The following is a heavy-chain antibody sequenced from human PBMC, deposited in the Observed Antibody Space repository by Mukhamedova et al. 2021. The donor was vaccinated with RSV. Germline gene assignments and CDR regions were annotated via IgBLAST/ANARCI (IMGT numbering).Heavy chain of an antibody. V-gene: IGHV1-8*01. CDR1: TSYD. D-gene: IGHD6-19*01. CDR3: ARASGWYGVVDY. J-gene: IGHJ4*02. CDR2: MNPNSGNT. Sequence: TSYDINWVRQATGQGLEWMGWMNPNSGNTGYAQKFQGRVTMTRNTSISTAYMELSSLRSEDMAVYYCARASGWYGVVDYWGQGT.